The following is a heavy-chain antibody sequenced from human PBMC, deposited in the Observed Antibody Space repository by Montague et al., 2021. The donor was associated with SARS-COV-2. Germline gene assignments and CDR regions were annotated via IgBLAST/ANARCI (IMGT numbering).Heavy chain of an antibody. V-gene: IGHV4-4*07. CDR2: IYTSGST. D-gene: IGHD2-2*01. CDR1: GGSISSYY. Sequence: SETLSLTCTVSGGSISSYYWSWIRQPAGKGLEWIGRIYTSGSTNYNPSLKSRVTISVDTSKNQFSLKLSSVTAADTAVYYCARARQDVVVPALGIGAYYYYYYMDVWGKGTTVTVSS. J-gene: IGHJ6*03. CDR3: ARARQDVVVPALGIGAYYYYYYMDV.